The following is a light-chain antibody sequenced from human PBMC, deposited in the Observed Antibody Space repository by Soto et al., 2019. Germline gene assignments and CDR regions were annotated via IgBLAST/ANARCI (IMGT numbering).Light chain of an antibody. V-gene: IGLV2-8*01. CDR3: SSYTGRSNLVF. Sequence: QSALTQPPSASGSPGQSVTISCTGTSSDVGDYNYVSWYQQHPGKAPKLMIYEVSKRPSGVPDRFSGSKSGNTASLTVSGLQGEDEADYYCSSYTGRSNLVFFAGGTKLTVL. CDR1: SSDVGDYNY. CDR2: EVS. J-gene: IGLJ2*01.